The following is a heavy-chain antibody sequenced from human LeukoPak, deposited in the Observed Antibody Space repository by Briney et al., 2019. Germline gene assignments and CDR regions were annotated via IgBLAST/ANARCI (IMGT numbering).Heavy chain of an antibody. V-gene: IGHV7-4-1*02. Sequence: ASVTVSCKASGYTFTSYAMNWVRQAPGQGLEWMGWINTNTGNPTYAQGFTGRFVFSLDTSVSTAYLQISSLKAEDTAVYYCARDFYYYDSSGPARNNWFDPWGQGTLVTVSS. CDR3: ARDFYYYDSSGPARNNWFDP. CDR1: GYTFTSYA. J-gene: IGHJ5*02. CDR2: INTNTGNP. D-gene: IGHD3-22*01.